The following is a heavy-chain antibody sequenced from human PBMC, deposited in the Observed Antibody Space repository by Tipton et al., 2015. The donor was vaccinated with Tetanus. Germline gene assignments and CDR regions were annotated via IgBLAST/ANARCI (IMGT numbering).Heavy chain of an antibody. V-gene: IGHV4-34*01. CDR3: ARVRGITIFGVVNHGWFDP. Sequence: TLSLTCAVYGGPFSGYYWSWIRQPPGKGLEWIGEINHSGSTNYNPSLKSRVTISVDTSKNQFSLKLSSVTAADTAVYYCARVRGITIFGVVNHGWFDPWGQGTLVTVSS. J-gene: IGHJ5*02. CDR1: GGPFSGYY. CDR2: INHSGST. D-gene: IGHD3-3*01.